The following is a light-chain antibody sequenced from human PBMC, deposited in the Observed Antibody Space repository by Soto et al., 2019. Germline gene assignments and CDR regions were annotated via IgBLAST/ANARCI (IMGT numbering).Light chain of an antibody. V-gene: IGKV3-11*01. J-gene: IGKJ4*01. Sequence: EIVLTQSPATLSLSPGERATLSCRASQSVNTYLAWYQLKPGQAPRLLMYDASNRATGIPARFIGSGSGTDFTLTISRLEPEDFAVYYCHQRSNWPLTFGGGTKVEIK. CDR2: DAS. CDR1: QSVNTY. CDR3: HQRSNWPLT.